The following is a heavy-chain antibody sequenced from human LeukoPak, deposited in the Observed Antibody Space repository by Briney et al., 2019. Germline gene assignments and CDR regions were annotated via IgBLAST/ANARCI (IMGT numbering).Heavy chain of an antibody. CDR1: GGSISSYY. CDR3: ARFTPYYYGSGSYYNLTPDY. Sequence: SETLSLTCTVSGGSISSYYWSWIRQPPGKGLEWIGYIYYSGSTNYHTSLKSRVTISVDTSKNQFSLKLSSVTAADTAVYYCARFTPYYYGSGSYYNLTPDYWGQGTLVTVYS. D-gene: IGHD3-10*01. CDR2: IYYSGST. J-gene: IGHJ4*02. V-gene: IGHV4-59*01.